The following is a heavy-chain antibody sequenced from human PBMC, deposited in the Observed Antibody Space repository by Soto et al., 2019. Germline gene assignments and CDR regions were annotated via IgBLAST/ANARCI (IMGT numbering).Heavy chain of an antibody. CDR2: ISYDGSNK. V-gene: IGHV3-30*18. CDR1: GFTFSSYG. D-gene: IGHD2-2*01. J-gene: IGHJ6*02. Sequence: QVQLVESGGGVVQPGRSLRLSCAASGFTFSSYGMHWVRQAPGKGLEWVAVISYDGSNKYYADSVKGRFTISRDNSKNTLYLQMNSLRAEDTAVYYCAKAKGAKKDIVLVPAAKCMDVWGQGTTVTVSS. CDR3: AKAKGAKKDIVLVPAAKCMDV.